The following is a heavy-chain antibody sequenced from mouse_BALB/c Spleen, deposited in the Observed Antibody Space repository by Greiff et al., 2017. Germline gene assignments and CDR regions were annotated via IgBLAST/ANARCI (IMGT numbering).Heavy chain of an antibody. J-gene: IGHJ2*01. CDR2: IDPANGNT. V-gene: IGHV14-3*02. CDR3: ARPDYYGSSNGN. CDR1: GFNIKDNY. D-gene: IGHD1-1*01. Sequence: VQLQQSGAELVKPGASVKLSCTASGFNIKDNYMHWVKQRPEQGLEWIGRIDPANGNTKYDPKFQGKATITADTSSNTAYLQLSRLTSEDTAVYYCARPDYYGSSNGNRGPGATLAVSS.